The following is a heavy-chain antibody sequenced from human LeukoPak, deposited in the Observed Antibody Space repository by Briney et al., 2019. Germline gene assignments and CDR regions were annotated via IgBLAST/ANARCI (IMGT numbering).Heavy chain of an antibody. CDR1: GFTFSSYA. Sequence: PGGSLRLSCAASGFTFSSYAMSWVRQAPGKGLEWVSYISSSGSTIYYADSVKGRFTISRDNAKNSLYLQMNSLRAEDTAVYYCARDWGEDDYYDIAYFDYWGQGTLVTVSS. CDR2: ISSSGSTI. CDR3: ARDWGEDDYYDIAYFDY. V-gene: IGHV3-48*04. J-gene: IGHJ4*02. D-gene: IGHD3-22*01.